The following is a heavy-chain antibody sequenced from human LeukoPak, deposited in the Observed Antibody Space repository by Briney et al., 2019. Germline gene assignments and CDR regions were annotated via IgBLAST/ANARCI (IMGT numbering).Heavy chain of an antibody. D-gene: IGHD6-13*01. CDR1: GGSIGSYW. J-gene: IGHJ4*02. Sequence: PSETLCLTCTVSGGSIGSYWWSRIRQPPGKGLEWIGYVYYSGGTNYNPSLKSRVTISIDTSKNQFSLKLRSVTAADTAVYYCARELAGAGFDYWSQGTLVTVFS. CDR2: VYYSGGT. V-gene: IGHV4-59*01. CDR3: ARELAGAGFDY.